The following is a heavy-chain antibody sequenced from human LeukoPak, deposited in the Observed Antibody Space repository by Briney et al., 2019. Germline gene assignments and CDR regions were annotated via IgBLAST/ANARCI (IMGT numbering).Heavy chain of an antibody. D-gene: IGHD2-15*01. V-gene: IGHV4-34*01. Sequence: SETLSLTCAVYGGSFSGYYWSWIRQPPGKGLEWIGEINHSGSTNYNPSLKSRVTISVDTSKNQFSLKLSSVTAADTAVYYCASLYRSGGSCYFPDYWGQGTLVTVSS. CDR3: ASLYRSGGSCYFPDY. CDR2: INHSGST. J-gene: IGHJ4*02. CDR1: GGSFSGYY.